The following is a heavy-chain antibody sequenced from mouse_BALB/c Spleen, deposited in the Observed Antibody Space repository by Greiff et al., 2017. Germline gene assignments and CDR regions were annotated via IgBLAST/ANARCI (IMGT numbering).Heavy chain of an antibody. CDR1: GYTFTSYW. J-gene: IGHJ3*01. D-gene: IGHD2-1*01. CDR3: ARGRYGNPFAY. CDR2: INPSTGYT. V-gene: IGHV1-7*01. Sequence: VHLVESGAELAKPGASVKMSCKASGYTFTSYWMHWVKQRPGQGLEWIGYINPSTGYTEYNQKFKDKATLTADKSSSTAYMQLSSLTSEDSAVYYCARGRYGNPFAYWGQGTLVTVSA.